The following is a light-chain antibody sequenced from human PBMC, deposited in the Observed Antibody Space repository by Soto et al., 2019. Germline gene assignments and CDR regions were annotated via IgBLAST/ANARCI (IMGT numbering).Light chain of an antibody. CDR3: QAWDVSIGI. CDR1: KLGDKY. Sequence: SYELTQPPSVSVSPGQTASITCSGNKLGDKYASWYQQKPGQSPVVVIYKDNKRPSGIPERFSGSNSGNTATLTISGTQALDEADYYCQAWDVSIGIFGGGTKVTVL. J-gene: IGLJ2*01. V-gene: IGLV3-1*01. CDR2: KDN.